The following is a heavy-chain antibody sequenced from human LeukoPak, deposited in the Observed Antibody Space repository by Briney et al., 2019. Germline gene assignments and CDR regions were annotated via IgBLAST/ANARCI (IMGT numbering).Heavy chain of an antibody. V-gene: IGHV4-61*02. CDR3: AREDTNGVCYTD. D-gene: IGHD2-8*01. J-gene: IGHJ4*02. CDR2: IYTSGST. Sequence: SETLSHTCTVSGGSISSGSYYWSWIRQPAGKGLEWIGRIYTSGSTNYNPSLKSRVTISVDTSKNQFSLKLSSVTAADTAVYYCAREDTNGVCYTDWGQGTLVTVSS. CDR1: GGSISSGSYY.